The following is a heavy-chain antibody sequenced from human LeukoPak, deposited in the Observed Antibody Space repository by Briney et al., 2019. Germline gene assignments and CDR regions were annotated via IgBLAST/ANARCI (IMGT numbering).Heavy chain of an antibody. D-gene: IGHD6-13*01. J-gene: IGHJ4*02. CDR2: IYYSGST. CDR3: ARANRSIAAAGLRGSFDY. Sequence: SETLSLTCTVSGGSISSYYWGWIRQPPGKGLEWIGSIYYSGSTYYNPSLKSRVTISVDTSKNQFSLKLSSVTAADTAVYYCARANRSIAAAGLRGSFDYWGQGTLVTVSS. CDR1: GGSISSYY. V-gene: IGHV4-39*07.